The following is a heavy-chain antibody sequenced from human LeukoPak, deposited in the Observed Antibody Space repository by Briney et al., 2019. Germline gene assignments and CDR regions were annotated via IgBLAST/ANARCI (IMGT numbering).Heavy chain of an antibody. J-gene: IGHJ4*02. CDR1: GGSISSYY. D-gene: IGHD2/OR15-2a*01. Sequence: PSETLSLICTVSGGSISSYYWSWIRQPPGKGLEWIGYIYYSGSTNYNPSLKSRVTISVDTSKNQFSLKLSSVTAADTAVYYCARDSMARGLDYWGQGTLVTVSS. V-gene: IGHV4-59*01. CDR3: ARDSMARGLDY. CDR2: IYYSGST.